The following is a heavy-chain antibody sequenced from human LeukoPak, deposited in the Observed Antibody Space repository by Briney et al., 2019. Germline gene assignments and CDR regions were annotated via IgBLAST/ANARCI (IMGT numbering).Heavy chain of an antibody. Sequence: PGGSLRLSCAASGLTFNNYWMQWVRQAPGKGLLWVSRINTDGSSTNYADSVKGRFTISRDNAKNTVYLQMNSLRADDTAVYYCAAYDNSGYSKKYFQHWGQGTLVTVSS. D-gene: IGHD3-22*01. V-gene: IGHV3-74*01. CDR2: INTDGSST. CDR3: AAYDNSGYSKKYFQH. CDR1: GLTFNNYW. J-gene: IGHJ1*01.